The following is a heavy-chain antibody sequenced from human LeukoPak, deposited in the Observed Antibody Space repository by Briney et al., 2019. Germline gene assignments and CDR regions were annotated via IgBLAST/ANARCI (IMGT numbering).Heavy chain of an antibody. D-gene: IGHD5-18*01. CDR3: ARVLPQRRIQLWLDLAAFDI. Sequence: SETLSLTCAVYGGSFSGYYWSWIRQPPGKGLEWIGEINHSGSTYYNPSLKSRVTISVDTSKNQFSLKLSSVTAADTAVYYCARVLPQRRIQLWLDLAAFDIWGQGTMVTVSS. J-gene: IGHJ3*02. CDR2: INHSGST. CDR1: GGSFSGYY. V-gene: IGHV4-34*01.